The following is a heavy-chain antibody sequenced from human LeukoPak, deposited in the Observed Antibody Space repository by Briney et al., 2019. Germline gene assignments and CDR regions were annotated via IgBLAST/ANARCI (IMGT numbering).Heavy chain of an antibody. V-gene: IGHV1-69-2*01. J-gene: IGHJ4*02. CDR1: GYTFTDYY. D-gene: IGHD1-14*01. Sequence: ASVKVSCKVSGYTFTDYYMHWVPQAPGKGLEWMGLVNPEDGETIYAEKFQGRVTITADTSTDTAYMELSSLRSEDTAVCYCATDLQNEGTGIRWGQGTLVTVSS. CDR2: VNPEDGET. CDR3: ATDLQNEGTGIR.